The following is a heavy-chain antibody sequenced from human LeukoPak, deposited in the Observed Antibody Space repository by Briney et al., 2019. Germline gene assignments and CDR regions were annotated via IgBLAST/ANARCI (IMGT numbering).Heavy chain of an antibody. CDR3: TKVPWLIDMATISAY. CDR1: GLTFSTYA. V-gene: IGHV3-23*01. J-gene: IGHJ1*01. D-gene: IGHD5-24*01. CDR2: ISASGGAT. Sequence: GGSETLFYSPSGLTFSTYAMSWARQAPGKGLEGVSGISASGGATYYADSVKGRFPISRANSKNTLFPQMNSLRAEDTAIYSCTKVPWLIDMATISAYWGEGTPATVSS.